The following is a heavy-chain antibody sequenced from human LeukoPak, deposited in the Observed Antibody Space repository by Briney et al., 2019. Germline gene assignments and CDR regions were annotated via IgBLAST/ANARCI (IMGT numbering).Heavy chain of an antibody. CDR3: AKCIRGYSYGPFDY. D-gene: IGHD5-18*01. Sequence: PGGSLRLSCAASGFTFDDYAMHWVRQVPGKGLEWVSGISWNSGSIGYADSVKGRFTISRDNSKNTLYLQMNSLRAEDTAVYYCAKCIRGYSYGPFDYWGQGTLVTVSS. CDR2: ISWNSGSI. V-gene: IGHV3-9*01. J-gene: IGHJ4*02. CDR1: GFTFDDYA.